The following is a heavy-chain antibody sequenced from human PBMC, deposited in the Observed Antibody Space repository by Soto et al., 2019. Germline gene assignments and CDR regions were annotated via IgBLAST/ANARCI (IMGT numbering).Heavy chain of an antibody. J-gene: IGHJ5*01. CDR3: ARRSVASPGGFDF. V-gene: IGHV2-70*01. CDR1: GFPLSTNRMC. Sequence: SGPTLVNPTHALTLTCSFSGFPLSTNRMCVSWIRQPPGKALEWLAHIDWDDDKYYSTSLKTRLTISEDTSKNQVVLTMTNVDPVDTATYYCARRSVASPGGFDFWGQGTLVTVSS. D-gene: IGHD3-3*01. CDR2: IDWDDDK.